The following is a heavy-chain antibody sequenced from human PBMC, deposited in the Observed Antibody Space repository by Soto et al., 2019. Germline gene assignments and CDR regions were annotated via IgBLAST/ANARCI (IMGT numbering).Heavy chain of an antibody. J-gene: IGHJ4*02. V-gene: IGHV4-59*08. D-gene: IGHD6-13*01. CDR1: GCSISVYY. Sequence: SETLSLTCTVSGCSISVYYWSWIRQPPGKGLEWIGYIYYSGSTYYNPSLKSRVTISLDTSKNQFSLRLTSVTAADTAMYFCTRSLYSSSWYAGSWGQGTLVTVSS. CDR3: TRSLYSSSWYAGS. CDR2: IYYSGST.